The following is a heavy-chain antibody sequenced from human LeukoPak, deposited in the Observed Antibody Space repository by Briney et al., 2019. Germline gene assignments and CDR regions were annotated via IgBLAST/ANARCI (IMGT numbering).Heavy chain of an antibody. CDR3: ARDLNDYGEPENAFDI. CDR2: ISYDGSNK. D-gene: IGHD4-17*01. J-gene: IGHJ3*02. V-gene: IGHV3-30-3*01. CDR1: GFTLSSYA. Sequence: GGSLRLSCAASGFTLSSYAMHWVRQAPGKGLEWVAVISYDGSNKYYADSVKGRFTISRDNSKNTLYLQMNSLRAEDTAVYYCARDLNDYGEPENAFDIWGQGTMVTVSS.